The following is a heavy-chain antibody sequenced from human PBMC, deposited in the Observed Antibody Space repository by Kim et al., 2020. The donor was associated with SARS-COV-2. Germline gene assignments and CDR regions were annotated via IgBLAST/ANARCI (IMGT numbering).Heavy chain of an antibody. J-gene: IGHJ4*02. Sequence: ASVKVSCKASGYTFTSYGISWVRQAPGQGLEWMGWISAYNGNTNYAQKLQGRVTMTTDTSTSTAYMELRSLRSDDTAVYYCARDHAYYDSSGQSDYWGQGTLVTVSS. D-gene: IGHD3-22*01. CDR2: ISAYNGNT. V-gene: IGHV1-18*01. CDR3: ARDHAYYDSSGQSDY. CDR1: GYTFTSYG.